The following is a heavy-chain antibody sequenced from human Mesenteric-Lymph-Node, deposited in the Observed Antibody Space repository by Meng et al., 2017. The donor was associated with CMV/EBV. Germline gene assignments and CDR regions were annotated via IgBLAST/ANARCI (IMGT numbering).Heavy chain of an antibody. D-gene: IGHD1-26*01. CDR2: ISSTSSYI. Sequence: GESLKISCAASGFIFSSYEMNWVRQAPGQGLEWVAFISSTSSYIYYADSVKGRFTISRDNSKNTLYLQMNSLTAEDTAVYYCAVRGIGKAFDYWGQGTLVTVSS. CDR3: AVRGIGKAFDY. CDR1: GFIFSSYE. V-gene: IGHV3-21*05. J-gene: IGHJ4*02.